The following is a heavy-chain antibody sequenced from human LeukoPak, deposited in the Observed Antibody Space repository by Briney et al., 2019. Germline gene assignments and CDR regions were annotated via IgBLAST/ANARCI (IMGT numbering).Heavy chain of an antibody. CDR3: ARDLEDSSGYQPIYYYYGLGV. V-gene: IGHV3-74*01. Sequence: PGGSLRLSCAASDFTFSRYWMHWVRQAPGKGLVWVSRISSDGSSTSYADSVKGRCTISRDNAKNTVYLQMNSLRAEDTAVYYCARDLEDSSGYQPIYYYYGLGVWGQGTTATVSS. J-gene: IGHJ6*02. D-gene: IGHD3-22*01. CDR2: ISSDGSST. CDR1: DFTFSRYW.